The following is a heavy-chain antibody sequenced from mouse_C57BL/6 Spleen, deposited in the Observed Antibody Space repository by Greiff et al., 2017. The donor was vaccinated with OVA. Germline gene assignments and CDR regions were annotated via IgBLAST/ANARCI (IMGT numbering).Heavy chain of an antibody. Sequence: VQLQQSGPELVKPGASVKISCKASGYTFTDYYMNWVKQSHGKSLEWIGDINPNNGGTSYNQKFKGKATLTVDKSSSTAYMELRSLTSEDSAVYYCARGNYGNYGAMDYWGQGTSVTVSS. CDR2: INPNNGGT. CDR3: ARGNYGNYGAMDY. V-gene: IGHV1-26*01. CDR1: GYTFTDYY. D-gene: IGHD2-1*01. J-gene: IGHJ4*01.